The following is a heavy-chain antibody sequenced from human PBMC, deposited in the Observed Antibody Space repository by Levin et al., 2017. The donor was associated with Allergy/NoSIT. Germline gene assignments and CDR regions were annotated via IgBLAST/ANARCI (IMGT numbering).Heavy chain of an antibody. CDR1: GGSFSGYY. J-gene: IGHJ4*02. Sequence: SETLSLTCAVYGGSFSGYYWSWIRQPPGKGLEWIGEINHSGSTNYNPSLKSRVTISVDTSKNQFSLKLSSVTAADTAVYYCARVRTPYIVATIRKDNYFDYWGQGTLVTVSS. D-gene: IGHD2-2*02. CDR3: ARVRTPYIVATIRKDNYFDY. CDR2: INHSGST. V-gene: IGHV4-34*01.